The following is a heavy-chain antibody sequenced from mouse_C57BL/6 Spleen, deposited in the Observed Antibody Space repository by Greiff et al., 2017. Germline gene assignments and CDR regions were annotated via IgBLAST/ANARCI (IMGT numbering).Heavy chain of an antibody. D-gene: IGHD1-1*01. CDR1: GYSITSGYY. CDR3: ARESGSSPYAMDY. Sequence: ESGPGLVKPSQSLSLTCSVTGYSITSGYYWNWIRQFPGNKLEWMGYISYDGSNNYNPSLKNRISITRDTSKNQFFLKLNSVTTEDTATYYCARESGSSPYAMDYWGQGTSVTVSA. CDR2: ISYDGSN. V-gene: IGHV3-6*01. J-gene: IGHJ4*01.